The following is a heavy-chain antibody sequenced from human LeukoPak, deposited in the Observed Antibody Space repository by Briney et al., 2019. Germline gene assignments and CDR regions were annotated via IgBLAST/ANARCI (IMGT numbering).Heavy chain of an antibody. Sequence: ASVKVSLKTSGYDFTDYYIHWVRQAPGQGLEWMGWINSNTGGTNYAQRSQGRVTMTRDTSMSAVYMELSRLRSDDSAVYYCARYFYDSSGSSSDAFDIWGQGTMVTVSS. V-gene: IGHV1-2*02. CDR3: ARYFYDSSGSSSDAFDI. CDR2: INSNTGGT. D-gene: IGHD3-22*01. CDR1: GYDFTDYY. J-gene: IGHJ3*02.